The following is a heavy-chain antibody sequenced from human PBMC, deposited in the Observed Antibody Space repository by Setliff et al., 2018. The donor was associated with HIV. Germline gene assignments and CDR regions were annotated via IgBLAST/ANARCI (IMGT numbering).Heavy chain of an antibody. D-gene: IGHD3-16*01. CDR1: GFTFTDYA. V-gene: IGHV3-23*01. CDR3: ARALIWGFDY. CDR2: ISGGGDDT. Sequence: PGGSMRLSCAASGFTFTDYAMTWVRQAPGKGLEWVSGISGGGDDTSDYADSVKGRFTVSRDNARSSIYLQLNSLRSEDTAVYYCARALIWGFDYWGQGTPVTVSS. J-gene: IGHJ4*02.